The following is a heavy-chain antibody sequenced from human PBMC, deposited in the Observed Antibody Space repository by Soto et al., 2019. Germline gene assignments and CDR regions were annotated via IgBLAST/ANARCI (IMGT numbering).Heavy chain of an antibody. CDR3: ARYRNYCGSGDVNDS. CDR1: GYTFTSYG. D-gene: IGHD3-10*01. CDR2: ISAYNGNT. J-gene: IGHJ4*02. V-gene: IGHV1-18*04. Sequence: QVQLVQSGAEVKKPGASVKVSCKASGYTFTSYGISWVRQAPGQGLEWMGWISAYNGNTNYAHKLQGRVTMTTDTSTSTAYMEVRSLRSDDTGVYYWARYRNYCGSGDVNDSWGQGTLVTVAS.